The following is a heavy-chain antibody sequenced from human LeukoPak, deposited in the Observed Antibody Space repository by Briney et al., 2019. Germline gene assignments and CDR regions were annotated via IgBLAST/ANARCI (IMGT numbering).Heavy chain of an antibody. D-gene: IGHD3-3*01. CDR1: GGSFSGYY. Sequence: SETLSLTCAVYGGSFSGYYWSWIRQPPGKGLEWIGYIYYSGSTNYNPSLKSRVTISVDTSKNQFSLKLSSVTAADTAVYYCARESVDRYDFWSAPQPSSYYMDVWGKGTTVTVSS. CDR2: IYYSGST. V-gene: IGHV4-59*01. J-gene: IGHJ6*03. CDR3: ARESVDRYDFWSAPQPSSYYMDV.